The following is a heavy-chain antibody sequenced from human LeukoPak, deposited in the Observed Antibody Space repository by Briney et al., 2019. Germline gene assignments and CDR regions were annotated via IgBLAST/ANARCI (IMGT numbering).Heavy chain of an antibody. D-gene: IGHD2-15*01. CDR2: INSDGSRT. J-gene: IGHJ6*02. Sequence: PGGSLRLSCAASGLTFSSYWMHWVRQAPGKGLVWVSRINSDGSRTSYADSVKGRFTISRDNAKNTLYLQMNSLRAEDTAVYYCARRLVVAATPYYYYGMDVWGQGTTVTVSS. CDR1: GLTFSSYW. V-gene: IGHV3-74*01. CDR3: ARRLVVAATPYYYYGMDV.